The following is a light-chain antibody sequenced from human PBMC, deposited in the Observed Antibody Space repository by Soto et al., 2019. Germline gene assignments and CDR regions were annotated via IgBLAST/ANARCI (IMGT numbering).Light chain of an antibody. CDR1: NSNIGAGYD. CDR3: AGWDGSLKGFV. CDR2: GRN. V-gene: IGLV1-40*01. J-gene: IGLJ1*01. Sequence: QSVLTQPPSVSGAPGQRVTISCTGSNSNIGAGYDAHWYKQLPGTAPQLLVYGRNNRPSGVPDRFSGSKSGTSASLVISGLQSEDEAEYFCAGWDGSLKGFVFGTGTKV.